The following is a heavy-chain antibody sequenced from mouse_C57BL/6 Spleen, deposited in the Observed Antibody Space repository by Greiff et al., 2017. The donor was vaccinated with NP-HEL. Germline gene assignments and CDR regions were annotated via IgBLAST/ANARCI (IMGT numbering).Heavy chain of an antibody. J-gene: IGHJ3*01. CDR1: GFTFSDYG. V-gene: IGHV5-17*01. Sequence: EVQLVESGGGLVKPGGSLKLSCAASGFTFSDYGMHWVRQAPEKGLEWVAYISSGSSTIYYADTVKGRFTISRDNAKNTLFLQMTSLRSEDTAMYYCARRDYYGSSYTFAYWGQGTLVTVSA. CDR2: ISSGSSTI. D-gene: IGHD1-1*01. CDR3: ARRDYYGSSYTFAY.